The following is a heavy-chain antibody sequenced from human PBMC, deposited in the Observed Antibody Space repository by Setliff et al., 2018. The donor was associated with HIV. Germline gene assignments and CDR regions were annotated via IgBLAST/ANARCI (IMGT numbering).Heavy chain of an antibody. J-gene: IGHJ5*02. CDR3: ARAGDGYNYLRAPGWFDP. CDR2: IYYSGST. Sequence: PSETLSLTCTVSGGSISSGSYYWSWIRQPAGKGLEWIGYIYYSGSTNYNPSLKSRVTISVDTSKNQFSLKLSSVTAADTALYYCARAGDGYNYLRAPGWFDPWGQGTLVTVSS. V-gene: IGHV4-61*10. CDR1: GGSISSGSYY. D-gene: IGHD5-12*01.